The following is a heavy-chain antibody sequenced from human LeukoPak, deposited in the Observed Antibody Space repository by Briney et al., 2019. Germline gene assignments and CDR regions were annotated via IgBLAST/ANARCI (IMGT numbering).Heavy chain of an antibody. Sequence: GGSLRLSCAASGFTFSSCGFNCVRQAPGKGLEWVSSIGPTGTDRYYADSVRGRFTISRDNAKNSMYLQMYSLRDEDTAVYYCATETIGRHYDYWGQGTLLTVSS. CDR2: IGPTGTDR. CDR3: ATETIGRHYDY. CDR1: GFTFSSCG. D-gene: IGHD1-14*01. V-gene: IGHV3-21*01. J-gene: IGHJ4*02.